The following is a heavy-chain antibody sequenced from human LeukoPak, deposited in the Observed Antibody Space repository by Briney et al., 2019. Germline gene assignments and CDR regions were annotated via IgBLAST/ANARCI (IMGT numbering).Heavy chain of an antibody. Sequence: GGSLRLSCAASGFPFSSYSTNWVRQAPGKGLEWVSSISSSSSYIYYADSVKGRFTISRDNAKNSLYLQMNSLRAEDTALYYCARVGGYYYGSGRNDYWGQGTLVTVSS. CDR3: ARVGGYYYGSGRNDY. CDR2: ISSSSSYI. CDR1: GFPFSSYS. D-gene: IGHD3-10*01. V-gene: IGHV3-21*04. J-gene: IGHJ4*02.